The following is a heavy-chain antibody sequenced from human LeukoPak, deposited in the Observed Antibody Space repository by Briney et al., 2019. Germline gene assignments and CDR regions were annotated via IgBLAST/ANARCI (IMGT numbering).Heavy chain of an antibody. CDR1: GFPFSDFA. CDR2: ISGGGDNT. Sequence: GGSLRLSCAVSGFPFSDFAISRVRQAPGKGLEWVSTISGGGDNTYFADSVKGRFTISRDNSKNTLFLQMVSLRAEDTAVYYCAKFEGALLGNYYMDVWGKGTTVTVSS. CDR3: AKFEGALLGNYYMDV. V-gene: IGHV3-23*01. J-gene: IGHJ6*03.